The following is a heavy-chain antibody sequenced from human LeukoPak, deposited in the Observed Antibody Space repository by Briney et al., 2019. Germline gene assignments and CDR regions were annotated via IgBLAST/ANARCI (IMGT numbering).Heavy chain of an antibody. Sequence: GSLRLSCAASGFTFSDYYMSWIRQAPGKGLEWVSHIRGSGSPIYYADSVKGRFTISRDNAKNSLYLQMNSLRAEDTAVYYCARDRSSTMNDAFDIWGQGTMVTVSS. J-gene: IGHJ3*02. CDR2: IRGSGSPI. V-gene: IGHV3-11*01. CDR3: ARDRSSTMNDAFDI. D-gene: IGHD6-13*01. CDR1: GFTFSDYY.